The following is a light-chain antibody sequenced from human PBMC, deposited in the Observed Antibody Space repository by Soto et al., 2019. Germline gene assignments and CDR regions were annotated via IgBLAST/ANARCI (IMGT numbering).Light chain of an antibody. CDR1: SSDVGGYNY. CDR2: DVS. Sequence: QSALTQPASESGSPGQSITISCTETSSDVGGYNYVSWYQQHPGKAPKLMIYDVSNRPSGVSNRFSGSKSGNTASLTISGLQAEDEADYYCSSYTSSSTLVFGGGTKVTVL. J-gene: IGLJ2*01. CDR3: SSYTSSSTLV. V-gene: IGLV2-14*01.